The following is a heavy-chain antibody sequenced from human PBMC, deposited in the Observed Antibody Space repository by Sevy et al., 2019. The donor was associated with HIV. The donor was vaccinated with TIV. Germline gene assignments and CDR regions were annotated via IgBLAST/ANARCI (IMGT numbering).Heavy chain of an antibody. J-gene: IGHJ4*02. D-gene: IGHD1-26*01. Sequence: GGSLRLSCAASGFAFRGSAIHWVRQASGKGLEWIGRIRSKGNSFPTDYVPSVKGRFTISRDDSKKTAYLQMSSLKIDDTAVYYCAGQVGDTVMAIFDYWGQGTLVTVSS. V-gene: IGHV3-73*01. CDR3: AGQVGDTVMAIFDY. CDR1: GFAFRGSA. CDR2: IRSKGNSFPT.